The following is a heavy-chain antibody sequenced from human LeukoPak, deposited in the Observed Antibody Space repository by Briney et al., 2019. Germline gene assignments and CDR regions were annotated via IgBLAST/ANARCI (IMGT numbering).Heavy chain of an antibody. CDR3: ARGTYYDFWSGYIT. CDR2: INPNSGST. Sequence: ASVKVSCKASGYTFTGYYMHWVRQAPGQGLEWMGWINPNSGSTNYAQKFQGRVTMTRDTSISTAYMELSRLRSDDTAVYYCARGTYYDFWSGYITWGQGTLVTVSS. D-gene: IGHD3-3*01. CDR1: GYTFTGYY. V-gene: IGHV1-2*02. J-gene: IGHJ5*02.